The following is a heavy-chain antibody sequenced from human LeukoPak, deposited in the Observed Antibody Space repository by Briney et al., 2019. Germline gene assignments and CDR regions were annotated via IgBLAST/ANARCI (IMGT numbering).Heavy chain of an antibody. CDR2: NYIRGST. D-gene: IGHD5-18*01. J-gene: IGHJ4*02. Sequence: SETLSLTCTASGGSISSGSYYWRWIRQPAGRGLEWIGRNYIRGSTNYNPSFKSRVTISVDTSKNQFSLKLRSVTAADTAVYYCARGPRGYSYGAFDYWGRGILVTVSS. V-gene: IGHV4-61*02. CDR3: ARGPRGYSYGAFDY. CDR1: GGSISSGSYY.